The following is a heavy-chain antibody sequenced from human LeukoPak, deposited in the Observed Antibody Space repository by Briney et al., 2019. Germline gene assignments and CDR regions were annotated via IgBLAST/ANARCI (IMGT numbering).Heavy chain of an antibody. CDR2: IRFDSTGE. CDR1: AFSFSSYA. J-gene: IGHJ3*02. CDR3: ARGLFLSGYLDAFDI. V-gene: IGHV3-30*02. D-gene: IGHD3-22*01. Sequence: GGSLRLSCVASAFSFSSYAMHWVRQAPGKGLESVAFIRFDSTGEEYADSVKGRCTISRDNSKNTLYLQMNSLRVEDTAVYYCARGLFLSGYLDAFDIWGQGTVVTVSS.